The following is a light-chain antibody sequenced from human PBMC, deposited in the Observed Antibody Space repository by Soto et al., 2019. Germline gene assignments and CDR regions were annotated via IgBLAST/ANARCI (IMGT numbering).Light chain of an antibody. CDR3: QQDTNWPYT. V-gene: IGKV3-15*01. Sequence: EIVMTQAPATLSVSPGERASLSCRASQSCDSNLACYQQTAGQAPRLIIYGASTRATGIPARFSGSRSGKEFTHTISSMQSGDFAVYSCQQDTNWPYTFGQGTKLEIK. CDR2: GAS. CDR1: QSCDSN. J-gene: IGKJ2*01.